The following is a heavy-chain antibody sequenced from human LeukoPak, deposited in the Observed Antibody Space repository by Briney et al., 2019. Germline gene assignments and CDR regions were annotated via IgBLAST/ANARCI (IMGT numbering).Heavy chain of an antibody. CDR3: ARGSEGYSSGWYLGY. D-gene: IGHD6-19*01. V-gene: IGHV3-20*04. CDR2: INWNGGRA. J-gene: IGHJ4*02. Sequence: GGSLRLSCAASGFTFDDYGMSWVRQAPGKGLEWVSGINWNGGRAGYADSVKGRFTFSRDNAKNSLYLQMNSLRAEDTALYYCARGSEGYSSGWYLGYWGQGTLVTVSS. CDR1: GFTFDDYG.